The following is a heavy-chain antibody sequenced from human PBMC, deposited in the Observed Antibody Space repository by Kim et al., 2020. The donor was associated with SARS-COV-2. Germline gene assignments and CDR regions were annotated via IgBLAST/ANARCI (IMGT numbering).Heavy chain of an antibody. J-gene: IGHJ3*02. V-gene: IGHV3-7*03. CDR1: GLIFRDFS. CDR3: ATDVGYCGGSKCLKQAFDR. CDR2: IDGDGNEK. D-gene: IGHD2-21*01. Sequence: GGSLRLSCATSGLIFRDFSMGWVRQAPGKGLEWVANIDGDGNEKYYVDSAKGRFIISRDDAKSSVFLQMNSLRVEDTALYYCATDVGYCGGSKCLKQAFDRWGQGTMVTVSS.